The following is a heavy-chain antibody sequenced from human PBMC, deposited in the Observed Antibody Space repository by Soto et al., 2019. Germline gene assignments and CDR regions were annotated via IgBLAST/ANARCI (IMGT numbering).Heavy chain of an antibody. CDR2: IVVGSGNT. CDR3: AAAEWPFPYGMDV. D-gene: IGHD3-3*01. CDR1: GFTFTSSA. Sequence: SVKVSCKASGFTFTSSAVQWVRQARGQRLEWIGWIVVGSGNTNYAQKFQERVTITRDMSTSTAYMELSSLRSEDTAVYYCAAAEWPFPYGMDVWGQGTTVTVSS. J-gene: IGHJ6*02. V-gene: IGHV1-58*01.